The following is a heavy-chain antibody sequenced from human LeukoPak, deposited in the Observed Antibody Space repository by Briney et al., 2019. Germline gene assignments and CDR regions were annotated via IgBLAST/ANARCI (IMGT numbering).Heavy chain of an antibody. D-gene: IGHD6-19*01. CDR3: ASQTPRRLPIAVADYFDY. CDR1: GFTFGSYS. Sequence: PGGSPRLSCAASGFTFGSYSTNWVRQAPGKGLEWVSFVSTSGSYIYYADSVKGRFTISRDNAKNSLYLQMNSLRAEDTAVYYCASQTPRRLPIAVADYFDYWGQGTLVTVSS. V-gene: IGHV3-21*01. J-gene: IGHJ4*02. CDR2: VSTSGSYI.